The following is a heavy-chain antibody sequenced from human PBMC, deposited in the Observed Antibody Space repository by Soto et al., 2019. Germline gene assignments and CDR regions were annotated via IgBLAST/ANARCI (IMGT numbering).Heavy chain of an antibody. CDR2: INPRGGST. CDR1: RDTFTSYY. CDR3: ARDSQMVVVTATAAFDI. J-gene: IGHJ3*02. Sequence: VSVKVSCKASRDTFTSYYMRSVRQSPGQALEWMGIINPRGGSTSYAQKFQGRVTMTRDTSTSTVYMELSSLRSEDTAVYYCARDSQMVVVTATAAFDIWGQGSIVTVSS. V-gene: IGHV1-46*01. D-gene: IGHD2-21*02.